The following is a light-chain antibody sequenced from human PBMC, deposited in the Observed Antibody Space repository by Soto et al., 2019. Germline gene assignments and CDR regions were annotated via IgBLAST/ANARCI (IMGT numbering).Light chain of an antibody. J-gene: IGLJ3*02. V-gene: IGLV2-23*02. Sequence: QSALTQPASVSGSPGQSITISCTGTSSDVGSYNLVSWYQQHPGKAPKLMIYEVSKRPSGVSNRFSGSKSGNTASLTISGLQAEDEADYYCCSYARSSTWVFGGGTKPTVL. CDR2: EVS. CDR3: CSYARSSTWV. CDR1: SSDVGSYNL.